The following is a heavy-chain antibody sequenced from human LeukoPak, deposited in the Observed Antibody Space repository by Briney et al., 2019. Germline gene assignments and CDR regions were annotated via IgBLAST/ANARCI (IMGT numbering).Heavy chain of an antibody. D-gene: IGHD6-13*01. V-gene: IGHV4-34*01. J-gene: IGHJ4*02. Sequence: PSETLSLTCAVYGGSFSGYYWNWIRQPPGKGLEWIGEINHSGSTNYNPSLKSRVTISVDTSKNQFSLKLSSVTAADTAVYYCARGFLQQPFDYWGQGTLVTVSS. CDR3: ARGFLQQPFDY. CDR1: GGSFSGYY. CDR2: INHSGST.